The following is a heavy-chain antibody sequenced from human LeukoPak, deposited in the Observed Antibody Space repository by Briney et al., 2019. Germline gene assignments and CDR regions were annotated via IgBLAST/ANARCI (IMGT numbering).Heavy chain of an antibody. D-gene: IGHD1-26*01. Sequence: SETLSLTCTVSGDSINNNVYYWGWIRQPPGKGLEWIGSIYYSGKTYYNSSLKSRVTISVDTSKNQFSLNLNSLTAADTAIYFCARGPRIVGGVSVPFDPWGRGTPVTVSS. V-gene: IGHV4-39*07. CDR3: ARGPRIVGGVSVPFDP. J-gene: IGHJ5*02. CDR2: IYYSGKT. CDR1: GDSINNNVYY.